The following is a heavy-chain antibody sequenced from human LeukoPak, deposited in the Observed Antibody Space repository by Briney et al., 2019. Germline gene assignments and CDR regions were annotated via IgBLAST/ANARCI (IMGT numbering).Heavy chain of an antibody. V-gene: IGHV3-23*01. D-gene: IGHD5-24*01. J-gene: IGHJ4*02. Sequence: PGGSLRLSCAASGFTFSDYYMSWIRQAPGKGLEWVSAISGSGGSTYYADSVKGRFTISRDNSKNTLYLQMNSLRAEDTAVYYCAPDNDYVDYWGQGTLVTVSS. CDR2: ISGSGGST. CDR1: GFTFSDYY. CDR3: APDNDYVDY.